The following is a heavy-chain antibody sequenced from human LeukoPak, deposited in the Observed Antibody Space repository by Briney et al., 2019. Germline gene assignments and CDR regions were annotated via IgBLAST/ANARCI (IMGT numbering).Heavy chain of an antibody. CDR1: GFTFSSYA. V-gene: IGHV3-64*01. CDR3: ARVNRYYGSGTYYHDAFDV. J-gene: IGHJ3*01. Sequence: PGGSLRLSCAASGFTFSSYAMHWVRQAPGKGLEYVSAISSNGGSTYYANSVKGRFTISRDNSKNTLYLQMGSLRAEDMAVYYCARVNRYYGSGTYYHDAFDVWGRGTMVTVSS. CDR2: ISSNGGST. D-gene: IGHD3-10*01.